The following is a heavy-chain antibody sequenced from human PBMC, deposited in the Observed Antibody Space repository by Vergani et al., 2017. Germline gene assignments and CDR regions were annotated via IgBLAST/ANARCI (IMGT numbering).Heavy chain of an antibody. CDR3: ARQRPGSGWSPGDFDD. CDR1: GDSITNGGFS. V-gene: IGHV4-30-2*01. Sequence: QVNLQESGPGLVKPSETLSLTCAVSGDSITNGGFSWNWIRQPPGKGPEWIGYIFPSGNSDYNPSLKNRVSISLDKSKNQFSLKVTSVTAADTAVYFCARQRPGSGWSPGDFDDWGQGILVTVSS. CDR2: IFPSGNS. J-gene: IGHJ4*02. D-gene: IGHD6-19*01.